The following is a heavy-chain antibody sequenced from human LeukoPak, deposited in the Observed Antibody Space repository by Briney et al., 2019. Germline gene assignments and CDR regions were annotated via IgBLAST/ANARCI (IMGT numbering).Heavy chain of an antibody. CDR1: GGSISSYY. CDR2: IYYSGST. J-gene: IGHJ3*02. D-gene: IGHD3-10*01. V-gene: IGHV4-59*01. Sequence: SETLSLTCTVSGGSISSYYWSRIRQPPGKGLEWIGYIYYSGSTNYNPSLKSRVTISVDTSKNQFSLKLSSVTAADTAVYYCAAGDGWGAFDIWGQGTMVTVSS. CDR3: AAGDGWGAFDI.